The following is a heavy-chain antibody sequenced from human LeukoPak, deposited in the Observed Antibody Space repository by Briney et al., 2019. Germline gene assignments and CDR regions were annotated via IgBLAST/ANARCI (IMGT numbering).Heavy chain of an antibody. CDR3: ARGHDYGDFLFDP. J-gene: IGHJ5*02. Sequence: SETLSLTCTVSGGSVSGGSISSYYWSWIRQPPGKGLEWIGYTYYSGSTNYNPSLKSRVTISVDTSKNQFSLKLSSVTAADTAVYYCARGHDYGDFLFDPWGQGTLVTVSS. CDR2: TYYSGST. CDR1: GGSVSGGSISSYY. D-gene: IGHD4-17*01. V-gene: IGHV4-61*01.